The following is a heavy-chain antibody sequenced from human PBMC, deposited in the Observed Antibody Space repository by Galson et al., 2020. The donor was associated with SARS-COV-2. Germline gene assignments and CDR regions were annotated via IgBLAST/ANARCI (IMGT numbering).Heavy chain of an antibody. CDR2: LSNSGGST. J-gene: IGHJ1*01. V-gene: IGHV3-23*01. CDR3: AHLSGIYYGYIQH. CDR1: GSAFSSSA. Sequence: GGSLRLSCAASGSAFSSSAMSWVRQAPGKGLEWDSGLSNSGGSTYYADSVKGRFTISRDNSKNTLHLQMNSLRAEDTAVYYCAHLSGIYYGYIQHWGQGTLVTVS. D-gene: IGHD1-26*01.